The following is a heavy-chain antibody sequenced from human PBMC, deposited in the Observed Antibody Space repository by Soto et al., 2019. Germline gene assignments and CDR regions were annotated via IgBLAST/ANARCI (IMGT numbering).Heavy chain of an antibody. Sequence: QVQLQESGPGLVKPSETLSLTCTVSGGSISSYYWSWIRQPPGKGLEWIGYIYYSGSTNYNPSLKSRVTIAVDTSKSQFSLKLSSVTAADTAVYYCAREHRSYYGMDVWGQGTTVTVSS. CDR3: AREHRSYYGMDV. D-gene: IGHD2-21*01. CDR1: GGSISSYY. CDR2: IYYSGST. J-gene: IGHJ6*02. V-gene: IGHV4-59*01.